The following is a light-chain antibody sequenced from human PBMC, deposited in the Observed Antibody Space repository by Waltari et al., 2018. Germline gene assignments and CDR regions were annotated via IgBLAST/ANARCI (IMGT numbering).Light chain of an antibody. CDR2: EGT. CDR3: TSYAGSDKLL. Sequence: QSALTQPPSASGSPGQSVTISCTGSSSDGGTYNFVSWYQQHPGKAPKLMIYEGTKRPSGVPDRFSGSKSGNTASLSVSGLQAEDEADYYCTSYAGSDKLLFGGGTKLTVL. V-gene: IGLV2-8*01. J-gene: IGLJ3*02. CDR1: SSDGGTYNF.